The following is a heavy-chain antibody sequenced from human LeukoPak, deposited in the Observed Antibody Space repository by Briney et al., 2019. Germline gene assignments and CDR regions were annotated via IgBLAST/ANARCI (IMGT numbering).Heavy chain of an antibody. CDR2: IYTSGST. J-gene: IGHJ5*02. D-gene: IGHD6-13*01. Sequence: PSETLSLTCTVSGGSISSYYWSWIRQPAGKGLEWIGRIYTSGSTNYNPSLKSRVTISVDKSKNQFSLKLSSVTAADTAVYYCARASIAAAHTVWFDPWGQGTLVTVSS. CDR3: ARASIAAAHTVWFDP. V-gene: IGHV4-4*07. CDR1: GGSISSYY.